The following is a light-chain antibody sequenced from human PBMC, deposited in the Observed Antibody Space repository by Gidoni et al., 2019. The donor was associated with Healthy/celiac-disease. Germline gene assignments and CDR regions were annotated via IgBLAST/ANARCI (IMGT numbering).Light chain of an antibody. CDR3: QSADSSGTSWV. CDR2: KDS. V-gene: IGLV3-25*03. CDR1: SLPKQY. J-gene: IGLJ3*02. Sequence: SYELTQPPSLSFSPGQTARITCTGDSLPKQYAYWYQQKPGQAPVLVIYKDSERPSGIPERLSGSSSGTTVTLTISGVQAEDEADYYGQSADSSGTSWVFGGGTKLTVL.